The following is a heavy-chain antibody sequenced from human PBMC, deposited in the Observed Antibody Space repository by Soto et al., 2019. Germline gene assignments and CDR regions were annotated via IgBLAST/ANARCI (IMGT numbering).Heavy chain of an antibody. CDR2: ISYDGSNK. Sequence: QVQLVESGGGVVQPGRSLRLSCAASGFTFSSYAMHWVRQAPGKGLEWVAVISYDGSNKYYADSVKGRFTISRDNSKNTLYLQMNSLRAEDTAVYYCARATRVAAGLPEDYWGQGTLVTVSS. CDR1: GFTFSSYA. V-gene: IGHV3-30-3*01. J-gene: IGHJ4*02. D-gene: IGHD2-15*01. CDR3: ARATRVAAGLPEDY.